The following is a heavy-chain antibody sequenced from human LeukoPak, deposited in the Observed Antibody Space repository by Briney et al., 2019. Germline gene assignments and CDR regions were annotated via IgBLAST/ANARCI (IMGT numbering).Heavy chain of an antibody. V-gene: IGHV3-33*08. CDR2: IWYDGSKK. CDR1: GFTFSSYA. CDR3: ARDHSSSSTFDL. J-gene: IGHJ4*02. D-gene: IGHD6-6*01. Sequence: GGSLRLSCAASGFTFSSYAMHWVRQAPGQGLEWVALIWYDGSKKYYADSVKGRFTISRDNTKNTLYLQLNSLRADDTAVYYCARDHSSSSTFDLWGQGTLVTVSS.